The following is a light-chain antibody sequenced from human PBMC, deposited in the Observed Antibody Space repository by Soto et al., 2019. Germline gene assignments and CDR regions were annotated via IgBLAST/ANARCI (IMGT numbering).Light chain of an antibody. Sequence: QSVLTQPPSASGTPGQRVTISCSGSSSNIGSETVNWYQQVPGTAPKLLIYANNQRPSGVPDRFSVSKSGTSASLAIGGLHSEDEADYYCAAWDDSLKGWVFGGGTKLTVL. V-gene: IGLV1-44*01. CDR1: SSNIGSET. J-gene: IGLJ3*02. CDR2: ANN. CDR3: AAWDDSLKGWV.